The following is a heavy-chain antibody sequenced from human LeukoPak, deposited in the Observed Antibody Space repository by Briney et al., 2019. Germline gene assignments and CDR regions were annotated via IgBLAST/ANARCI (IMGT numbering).Heavy chain of an antibody. CDR3: ARHYYGSGTPAPYYYGMDV. CDR2: IYYSGST. Sequence: PSETLSLTCTVSGGSISSYYWSWIRQPPGKGLEWIGYIYYSGSTNYNPSLKSRVTISVDTSKNQFSLKLSSVTAADTAVYYCARHYYGSGTPAPYYYGMDVWGQGTTVTVSS. J-gene: IGHJ6*02. V-gene: IGHV4-59*01. CDR1: GGSISSYY. D-gene: IGHD3-10*01.